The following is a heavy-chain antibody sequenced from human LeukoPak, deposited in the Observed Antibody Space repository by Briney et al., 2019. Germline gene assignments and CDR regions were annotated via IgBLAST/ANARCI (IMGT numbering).Heavy chain of an antibody. CDR3: ARAIFGVVNESYYYMDV. V-gene: IGHV1-69*13. J-gene: IGHJ6*03. CDR1: GGTFSSYA. CDR2: IIPIFGTA. Sequence: SEKVSCKASGGTFSSYAISWVRQAPGQGLEWMGGIIPIFGTANYAQKFQGRVTITADESTSTAYMELSSLRSEDTAVYYCARAIFGVVNESYYYMDVCGKGTTVTVSS. D-gene: IGHD3-3*01.